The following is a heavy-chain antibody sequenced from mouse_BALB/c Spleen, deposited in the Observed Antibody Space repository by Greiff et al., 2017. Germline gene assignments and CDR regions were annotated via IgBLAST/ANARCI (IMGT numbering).Heavy chain of an antibody. CDR3: ARGGNYEDAMDY. J-gene: IGHJ4*01. CDR2: ISSGGST. CDR1: GFTFSSYA. Sequence: EVQLVESGGGLVKPGGSLKLSCAASGFTFSSYAMSWVRQTPEKRLEWVASISSGGSTYYPDSVKGRFTISRDNARNILYLQTSSLRSEDTAMYYCARGGNYEDAMDYWGQGTSVTVSS. V-gene: IGHV5-6-5*01. D-gene: IGHD2-1*01.